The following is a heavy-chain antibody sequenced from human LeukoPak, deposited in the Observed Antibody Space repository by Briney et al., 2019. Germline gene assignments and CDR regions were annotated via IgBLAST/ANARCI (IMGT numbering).Heavy chain of an antibody. Sequence: PGGSLRLSCVASGFDFSSYAMHWVRQAPGKGLEWVAFIRYDGTKKFYADSVKGRFTISRDNTKDTLYLQMNSLRAEDTAVYYCAKVIAAAGNYWGQGTLVTVSS. CDR3: AKVIAAAGNY. CDR1: GFDFSSYA. D-gene: IGHD6-13*01. J-gene: IGHJ4*02. V-gene: IGHV3-30*02. CDR2: IRYDGTKK.